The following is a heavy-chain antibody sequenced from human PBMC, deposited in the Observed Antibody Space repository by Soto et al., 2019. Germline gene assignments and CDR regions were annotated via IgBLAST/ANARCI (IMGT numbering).Heavy chain of an antibody. CDR2: IYPGDSDT. CDR3: SRLYGVEIATIQYWYFDL. Sequence: GESLKISCKGSGYSFTSYWIGWVRQMPGKGLEWMGIIYPGDSDTRYSPSFQGQVTISAGKAISTAYLQWSSLKASDTAMYYCSRLYGVEIATIQYWYFDLWGRGTLVTVSS. CDR1: GYSFTSYW. J-gene: IGHJ2*01. V-gene: IGHV5-51*01. D-gene: IGHD2-21*01.